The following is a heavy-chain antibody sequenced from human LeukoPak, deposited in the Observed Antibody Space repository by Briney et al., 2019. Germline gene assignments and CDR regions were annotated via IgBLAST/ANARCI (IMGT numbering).Heavy chain of an antibody. CDR3: ATDGAVAGTAYPEY. V-gene: IGHV1-2*02. CDR1: GYTFTGYY. J-gene: IGHJ4*02. D-gene: IGHD6-19*01. CDR2: INPNSGGT. Sequence: ASVKVSCKASGYTFTGYYIHWVRQAPGQGLEWLGWINPNSGGTKYAQKFQGRVTMTRDTSISTAYMELSSLTSDDTALYYCATDGAVAGTAYPEYWGQGTLVTVSS.